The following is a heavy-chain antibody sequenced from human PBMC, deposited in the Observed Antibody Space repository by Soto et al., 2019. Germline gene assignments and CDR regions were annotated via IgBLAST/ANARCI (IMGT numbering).Heavy chain of an antibody. J-gene: IGHJ4*02. V-gene: IGHV5-51*01. Sequence: PGESLKISCKGSGYRFASYWIAWVRQMPGKGLEWMGSIFPGDSDTRYSPSFEGQVTISGDMSISTAYLQWSSLKASDTAMYYCARSINWNYDYWGQGTLVTVS. D-gene: IGHD1-7*01. CDR3: ARSINWNYDY. CDR1: GYRFASYW. CDR2: IFPGDSDT.